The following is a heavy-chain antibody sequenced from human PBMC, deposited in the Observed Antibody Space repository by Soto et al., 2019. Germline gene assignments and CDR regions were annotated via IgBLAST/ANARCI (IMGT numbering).Heavy chain of an antibody. CDR1: GGSISSGGYS. CDR3: ASSYYDSSGSALRD. J-gene: IGHJ1*01. CDR2: IYHSGST. V-gene: IGHV4-30-2*01. Sequence: QLQLQESGSGLVKPSQTLSLTCAVSGGSISSGGYSWSWIRQPPGKGLEWIGYIYHSGSTYYNPSLKGRVTISLNRSKNQFSLKRSSVTAADTAVYYCASSYYDSSGSALRDWGQGTLVTVSS. D-gene: IGHD3-22*01.